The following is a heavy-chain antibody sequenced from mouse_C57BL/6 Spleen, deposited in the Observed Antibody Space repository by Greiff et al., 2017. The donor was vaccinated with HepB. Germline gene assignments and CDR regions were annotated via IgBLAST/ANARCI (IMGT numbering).Heavy chain of an antibody. D-gene: IGHD1-1*01. CDR2: IDPNSGGT. Sequence: QVQLQQSGAELVKPGASVKLSCKASGYTFTSYWMHWVKQRPGRGLEWIGRIDPNSGGTKYNEKFKSKATLTVDKPSSTAYMQLSSLTSEDSAVYYCAGYYYGSSWDAMDYWGQGTSVTVSS. CDR1: GYTFTSYW. CDR3: AGYYYGSSWDAMDY. J-gene: IGHJ4*01. V-gene: IGHV1-72*01.